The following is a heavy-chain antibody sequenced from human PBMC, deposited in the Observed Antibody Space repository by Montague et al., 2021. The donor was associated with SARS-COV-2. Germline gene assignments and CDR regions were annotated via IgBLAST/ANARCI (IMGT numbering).Heavy chain of an antibody. CDR2: IYHSGST. D-gene: IGHD6-19*01. J-gene: IGHJ6*02. Sequence: SETLSLTCAVSGGSISSGNWWSWVRQPPGKGLEWIGEIYHSGSTKYNPSLRSRVTISVDKSKNQFSLKLSSVTAADTAVYYCARVDSSGWFGYYYYGMDVWGQGTTVTVSS. V-gene: IGHV4-4*02. CDR1: GGSISSGNW. CDR3: ARVDSSGWFGYYYYGMDV.